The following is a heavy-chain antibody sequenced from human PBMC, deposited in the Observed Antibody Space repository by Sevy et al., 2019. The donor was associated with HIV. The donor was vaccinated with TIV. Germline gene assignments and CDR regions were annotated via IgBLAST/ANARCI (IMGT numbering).Heavy chain of an antibody. V-gene: IGHV1-24*01. D-gene: IGHD6-13*01. CDR2: FDPEDGET. CDR1: GYTLTELS. CDR3: ATGRETSIAAAGGYYYGMDV. Sequence: ASVKVSCKVSGYTLTELSMHWVRQAPGKGLEWMGGFDPEDGETIYAQKFQGRDTMTEDTSTDTAYMELSSLRSEDTAVYYCATGRETSIAAAGGYYYGMDVWGQGTTVTVSS. J-gene: IGHJ6*02.